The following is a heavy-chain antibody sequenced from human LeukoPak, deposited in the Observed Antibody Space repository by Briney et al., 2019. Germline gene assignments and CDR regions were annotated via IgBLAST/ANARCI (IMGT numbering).Heavy chain of an antibody. CDR2: IWYDGTNK. Sequence: QTGGSLRLSCAASGFTFSSYAMHWVRQAPGKGLEWVAVIWYDGTNKYYADSVKGRFTISRDNSKNTLHLQMNSLRAEDTAVYYCARDREVEMATIGIWDAFDIWGQGTMVTVSS. V-gene: IGHV3-33*01. J-gene: IGHJ3*02. CDR1: GFTFSSYA. D-gene: IGHD5-24*01. CDR3: ARDREVEMATIGIWDAFDI.